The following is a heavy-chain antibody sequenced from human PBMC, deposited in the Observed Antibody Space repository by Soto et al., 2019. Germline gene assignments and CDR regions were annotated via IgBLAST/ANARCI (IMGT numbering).Heavy chain of an antibody. CDR3: RSSGYITKQYYFDY. D-gene: IGHD3-22*01. CDR1: GGTFSSYA. Sequence: QVQLVQSGAEVKKPGSSVKVSCKASGGTFSSYAISWVRQAPGQGLEWMGGIIPIFGTANYAQKFQSRVTITADEYTSRAYMELSSLRSEDTAVYYFRSSGYITKQYYFDYWGQGTMVTVSS. V-gene: IGHV1-69*01. J-gene: IGHJ4*02. CDR2: IIPIFGTA.